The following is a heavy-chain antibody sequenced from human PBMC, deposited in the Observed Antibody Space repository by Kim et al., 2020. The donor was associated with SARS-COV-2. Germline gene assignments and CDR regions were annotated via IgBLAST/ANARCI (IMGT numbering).Heavy chain of an antibody. Sequence: NYAQKLQGRVTMTTDTSTSTAYMELRSLRSDDTAVYYCARDLQGYYGMDVWGQGTTVTVSS. V-gene: IGHV1-18*01. J-gene: IGHJ6*02. D-gene: IGHD4-4*01. CDR3: ARDLQGYYGMDV.